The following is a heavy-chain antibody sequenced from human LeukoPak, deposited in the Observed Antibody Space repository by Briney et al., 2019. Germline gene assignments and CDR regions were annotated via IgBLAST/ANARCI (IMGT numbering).Heavy chain of an antibody. V-gene: IGHV3-30-3*01. D-gene: IGHD3-16*02. CDR1: GFTFSSYA. CDR2: ISFDGSNK. CDR3: ASFSGFYDYVWGSYRDAFDI. J-gene: IGHJ3*02. Sequence: GGSLRLSCAASGFTFSSYAMHWVRQAPGKGLKWVAVISFDGSNKDYADSVKGRFTISRDNSQNTFYLQMNSLRAEDTAVYYCASFSGFYDYVWGSYRDAFDIWGQGTMVTVSS.